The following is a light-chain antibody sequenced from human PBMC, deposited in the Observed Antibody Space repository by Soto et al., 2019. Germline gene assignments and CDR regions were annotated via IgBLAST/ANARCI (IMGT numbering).Light chain of an antibody. J-gene: IGKJ4*01. CDR1: QSVSSY. CDR2: DAS. CDR3: QQYNSWPLT. V-gene: IGKV3-11*01. Sequence: EIVLTQSPATLSLSPGERATLSCRASQSVSSYLAWSQQKPGQGPRLLIYDASNRATGVPTRISGSGSGTEFTLTISSLQSEDFAVYYCQQYNSWPLTFGGGTKV.